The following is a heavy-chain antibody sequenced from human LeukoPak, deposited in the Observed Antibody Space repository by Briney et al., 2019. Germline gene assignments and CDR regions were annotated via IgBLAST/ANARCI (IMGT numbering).Heavy chain of an antibody. CDR3: ARSSGYSSGWPNTGYYYYGMDV. J-gene: IGHJ6*02. Sequence: ASVKVSCKASGYTFTGYYMHWVRQAPGQGLEWMGWINPNSGGTNYAQKFQGWVTMTRDTSISTAYMELSRLRSDDTAVYYCARSSGYSSGWPNTGYYYYGMDVWGQGTTVTVSS. CDR1: GYTFTGYY. CDR2: INPNSGGT. D-gene: IGHD6-19*01. V-gene: IGHV1-2*04.